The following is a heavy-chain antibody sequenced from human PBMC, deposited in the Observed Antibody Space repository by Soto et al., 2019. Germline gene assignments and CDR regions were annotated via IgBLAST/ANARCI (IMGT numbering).Heavy chain of an antibody. D-gene: IGHD6-13*01. J-gene: IGHJ3*02. CDR2: TYYRSKRYN. V-gene: IGHV6-1*01. CDR3: GREMIAAADQVDI. CDR1: GGSVSSNSAA. Sequence: SQTLSLTCAISGGSVSSNSAAWNWMRQSPSRGLEWLGRTYYRSKRYNDYAVSVKSRITINPDTSKNQFSLQLNSVTPEDTAVYYCGREMIAAADQVDIWGQGTMVTVSS.